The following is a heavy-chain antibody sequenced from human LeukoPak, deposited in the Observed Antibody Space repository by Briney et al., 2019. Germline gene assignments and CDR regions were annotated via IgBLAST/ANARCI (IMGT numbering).Heavy chain of an antibody. CDR1: GGSISSYY. J-gene: IGHJ1*01. V-gene: IGHV4-4*07. D-gene: IGHD6-19*01. Sequence: SETLSLTCTVSGGSISSYYWNWIRQPAGKGLEWIGRIYSSGSTNYNPSLKSRVTISVDKSKNQFSLKLNSVTAADTAVYYCARDDIAVAGQGYFQHWGQGTLATVSS. CDR3: ARDDIAVAGQGYFQH. CDR2: IYSSGST.